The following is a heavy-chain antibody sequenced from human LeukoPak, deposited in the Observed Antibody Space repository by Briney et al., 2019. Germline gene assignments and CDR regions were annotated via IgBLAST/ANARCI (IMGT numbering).Heavy chain of an antibody. Sequence: PSQTLSLTCTVSGGSISSGGYYWSWIRQHPGKGLEWIGYIYYSGSTYYNPSLKSRVTISVDTSKNQFSLKLSSVTAADTAVYYCARVPTLSGWFGEGSYWGQGTLVTVSS. CDR3: ARVPTLSGWFGEGSY. V-gene: IGHV4-31*03. J-gene: IGHJ4*02. CDR2: IYYSGST. CDR1: GGSISSGGYY. D-gene: IGHD3-10*01.